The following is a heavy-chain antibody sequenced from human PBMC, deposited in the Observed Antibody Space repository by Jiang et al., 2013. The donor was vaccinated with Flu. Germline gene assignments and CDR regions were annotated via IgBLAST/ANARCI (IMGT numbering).Heavy chain of an antibody. CDR3: ARDRITMIVVDKGGDYGMDV. V-gene: IGHV3-7*03. Sequence: NIKQDGSEKYYVDSVKGRFTISRDNAKNSLYLQMNSLRAEDTAVYYCARDRITMIVVDKGGDYGMDVWGKGTTVTVSS. J-gene: IGHJ6*04. D-gene: IGHD3-22*01. CDR2: IKQDGSEK.